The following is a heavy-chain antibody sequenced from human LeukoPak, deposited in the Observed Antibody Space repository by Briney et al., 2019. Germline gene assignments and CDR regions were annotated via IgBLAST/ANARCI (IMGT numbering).Heavy chain of an antibody. Sequence: SGSTNYNPSLKSRVTMSVDTSKNQFSLKLSSVTAADTAVYYCARDQIHCSGGSCYSFAFDIWGQGTMVTVSS. J-gene: IGHJ3*02. V-gene: IGHV4-4*07. CDR3: ARDQIHCSGGSCYSFAFDI. D-gene: IGHD2-15*01. CDR2: SGST.